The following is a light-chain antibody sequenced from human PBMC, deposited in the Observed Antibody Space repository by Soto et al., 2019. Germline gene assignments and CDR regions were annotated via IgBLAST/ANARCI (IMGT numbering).Light chain of an antibody. V-gene: IGLV1-40*01. J-gene: IGLJ3*02. Sequence: QSVLTQSPSVSGAPGQRVTISCTGSSSNIGAGYDVHWYQQLPGAAPKLLIYRNTNRPSGVPDRFSGSKSGTSASLAITGLQAEDESDYYCQSYDSKLSGWVFDGGTKLTVL. CDR1: SSNIGAGYD. CDR3: QSYDSKLSGWV. CDR2: RNT.